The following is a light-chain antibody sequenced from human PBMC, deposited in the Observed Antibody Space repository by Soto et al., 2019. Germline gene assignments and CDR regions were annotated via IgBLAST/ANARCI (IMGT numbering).Light chain of an antibody. V-gene: IGKV1-5*01. Sequence: DIQMTQSPSTLSASVGDRVTIPCRASQSVGTWLAWYQQKPGKAPKLLIYDASTLESGVPSRFSGSGSGTEFTLTISSLQHDDFATYYCQQYDTYRTFGQGTKVDIK. CDR3: QQYDTYRT. CDR2: DAS. J-gene: IGKJ1*01. CDR1: QSVGTW.